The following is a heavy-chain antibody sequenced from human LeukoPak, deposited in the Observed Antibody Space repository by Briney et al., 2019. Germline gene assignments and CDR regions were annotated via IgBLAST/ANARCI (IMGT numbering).Heavy chain of an antibody. V-gene: IGHV4-4*07. J-gene: IGHJ4*02. D-gene: IGHD1-14*01. CDR3: ARPMGTGYFTTQYYFDY. CDR1: GGSISSYY. Sequence: SETLSLTCTVSGGSISSYYWSWIRQPAGKGLEWIGRIYTSGSTNYNPSLKSRVTMSVDTSKNQFSLKLSSVTAADTAVYYCARPMGTGYFTTQYYFDYWGQGTLVTVSS. CDR2: IYTSGST.